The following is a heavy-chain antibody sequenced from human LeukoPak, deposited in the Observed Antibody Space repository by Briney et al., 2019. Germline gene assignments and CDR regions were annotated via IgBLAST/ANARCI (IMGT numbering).Heavy chain of an antibody. CDR1: GGTFSSYA. J-gene: IGHJ4*02. CDR3: ARDSPSGSYWGDFDY. CDR2: IIPILGIA. V-gene: IGHV1-69*04. Sequence: ASVKVSCKASGGTFSSYAISWVRQAPGQGLEWMGRIIPILGIANYAQKFQGRVTITADKSTSTAYMELSSLRSEDTAVYYCARDSPSGSYWGDFDYWGQGTLVTVSS. D-gene: IGHD1-26*01.